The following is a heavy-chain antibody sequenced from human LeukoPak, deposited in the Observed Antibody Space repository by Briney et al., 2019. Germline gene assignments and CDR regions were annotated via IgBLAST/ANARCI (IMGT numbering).Heavy chain of an antibody. V-gene: IGHV1-18*04. Sequence: ASVKVTCKSSGYTFTTYGISWLRQAPGQGLEWMGLISVCNGNTKYAQKVQGRVTMTTDTSTTTAYMEVRSLRSDDTAVYYCARDRDRMVQGVTALFDYWGQGTLVTVSS. CDR2: ISVCNGNT. J-gene: IGHJ4*02. CDR1: GYTFTTYG. D-gene: IGHD3-10*01. CDR3: ARDRDRMVQGVTALFDY.